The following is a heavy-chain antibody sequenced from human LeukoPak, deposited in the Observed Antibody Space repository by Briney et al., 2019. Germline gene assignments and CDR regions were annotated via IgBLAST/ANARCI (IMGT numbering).Heavy chain of an antibody. J-gene: IGHJ4*02. D-gene: IGHD5-18*01. CDR3: ARTSYGHYYFDY. CDR1: GFTFSSYG. Sequence: PGGSLRLSCAASGFTFSSYGMHWVRQAPGKGLEWVAVIWYDGSNKYYADSVKGRFTISRGNSKNTLYLQMNSLRAEDTAVYYCARTSYGHYYFDYWGQGTLVTVSS. CDR2: IWYDGSNK. V-gene: IGHV3-33*01.